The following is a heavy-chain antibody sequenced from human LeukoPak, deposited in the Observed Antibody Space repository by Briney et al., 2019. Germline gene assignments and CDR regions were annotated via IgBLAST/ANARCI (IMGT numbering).Heavy chain of an antibody. Sequence: SETLSLTCAVYGGSFSGYYWSWIRQPPGKGLEWIGEINHSGSTNYNPSLKSRVTISVDTSKNQFSLKLSSVTAADTAVYYCARSQWGRNYYDSSGSSRGIDYWGQGTLVTVSS. D-gene: IGHD3-22*01. CDR2: INHSGST. CDR3: ARSQWGRNYYDSSGSSRGIDY. J-gene: IGHJ4*02. CDR1: GGSFSGYY. V-gene: IGHV4-34*01.